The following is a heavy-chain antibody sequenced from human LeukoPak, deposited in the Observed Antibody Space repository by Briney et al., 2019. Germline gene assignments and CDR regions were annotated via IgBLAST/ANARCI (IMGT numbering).Heavy chain of an antibody. J-gene: IGHJ3*01. CDR1: GYSISGYY. CDR3: ARISSSNWYNERGAFDV. CDR2: VSPNSDGP. D-gene: IGHD6-13*01. V-gene: IGHV1-2*02. Sequence: ASVKVSCKASGYSISGYYMHWVRQAPGQGLEWMGWVSPNSDGPKYAQKFQGRVTMTMDTSISTAYMELSSLRSEDTAVYYCARISSSNWYNERGAFDVWGQGTMVTVSS.